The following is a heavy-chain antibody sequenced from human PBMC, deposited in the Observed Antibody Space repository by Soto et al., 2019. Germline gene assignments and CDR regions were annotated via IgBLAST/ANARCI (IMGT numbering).Heavy chain of an antibody. V-gene: IGHV1-18*01. Sequence: GASVKVSCKASGYTFTIYGYAWVRQAPGQGLEWMGWISAYNGDTNYAQKFQDRVTLTTDTSTTTAHMELRNLGSDDTAVYYCARSGAYCTSITCLFDSFWGLGTLVTVSS. CDR3: ARSGAYCTSITCLFDSF. CDR1: GYTFTIYG. J-gene: IGHJ4*02. D-gene: IGHD2-8*01. CDR2: ISAYNGDT.